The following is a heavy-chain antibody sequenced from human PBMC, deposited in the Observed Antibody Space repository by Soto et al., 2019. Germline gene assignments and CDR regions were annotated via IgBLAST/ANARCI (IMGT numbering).Heavy chain of an antibody. CDR2: ISTYNGNT. CDR3: ARSVSGAAYYYHGLDV. D-gene: IGHD6-25*01. V-gene: IGHV1-18*04. CDR1: GYTFTSYG. J-gene: IGHJ6*02. Sequence: QVQLVQSGAEVKKPGASVKVSCKSSGYTFTSYGFSWVRQAPGQGLEWMGWISTYNGNTNYAQKLQGRVTMTTDTSTSTAYMELRSLRSDDTAVYYCARSVSGAAYYYHGLDVCGQGTTVTVSS.